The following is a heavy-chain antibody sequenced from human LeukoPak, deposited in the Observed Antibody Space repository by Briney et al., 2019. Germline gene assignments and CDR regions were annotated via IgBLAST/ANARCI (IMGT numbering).Heavy chain of an antibody. CDR2: IKEDGTET. CDR3: AKEGRSLQTY. J-gene: IGHJ4*02. D-gene: IGHD5-24*01. CDR1: GFMFSSNW. V-gene: IGHV3-7*03. Sequence: GSLRLSCAASGFMFSSNWMSWVRLAPGKGLEWVANIKEDGTETYYVDSVKGRLTISRDNAKNSLYLQMNSLRAEDTAVYYCAKEGRSLQTYWGQGTLVTVSS.